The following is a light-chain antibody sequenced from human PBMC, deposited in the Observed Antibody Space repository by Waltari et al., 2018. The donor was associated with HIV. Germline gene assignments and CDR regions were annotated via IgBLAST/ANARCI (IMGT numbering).Light chain of an antibody. J-gene: IGKJ3*01. CDR2: DAS. Sequence: EIVLTQSPATLSLSPGERATLSCGAIQNVRSNHLAWYQQKPGLAPRLLIYDASNRAIGIPDTFSGSGSGTDFTLTITSLEPEHFAVYYCQQYADSPVTFGPGTKVDV. CDR1: QNVRSNH. V-gene: IGKV3D-20*01. CDR3: QQYADSPVT.